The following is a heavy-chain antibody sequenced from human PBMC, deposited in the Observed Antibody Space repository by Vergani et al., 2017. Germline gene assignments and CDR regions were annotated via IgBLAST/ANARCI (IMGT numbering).Heavy chain of an antibody. V-gene: IGHV3-53*01. J-gene: IGHJ3*02. CDR2: IYSGGST. Sequence: EVQLVESGGGLIQPGGSLRLSCAASGFIVSTNYITWVRQAPGKGLGWVSVIYSGGSTYYADSVKGRFTISRDNSKNTLYLQMNNLRAEDTAVYYCARGLPAAGAFDIWGQGTMVTVSS. CDR3: ARGLPAAGAFDI. CDR1: GFIVSTNY. D-gene: IGHD2-2*01.